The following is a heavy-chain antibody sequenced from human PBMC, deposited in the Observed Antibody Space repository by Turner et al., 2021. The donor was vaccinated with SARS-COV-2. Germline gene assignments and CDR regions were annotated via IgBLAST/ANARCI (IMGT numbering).Heavy chain of an antibody. CDR1: GYTFTGYH. V-gene: IGHV1-2*02. Sequence: QVQLVQSGAEVTKPGASVKVYCKASGYTFTGYHMHCVRPAPGQGIEWKGWINQNSGGTNYEQKLQGRVTMTRDTSISTADMELSRLGSDDTAVYYCARGLRDFDLWGRGTLVTVSS. D-gene: IGHD3-10*01. CDR3: ARGLRDFDL. CDR2: INQNSGGT. J-gene: IGHJ2*01.